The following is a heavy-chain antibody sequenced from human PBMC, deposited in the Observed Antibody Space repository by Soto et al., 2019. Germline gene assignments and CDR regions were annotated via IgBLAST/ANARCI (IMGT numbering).Heavy chain of an antibody. CDR1: GYTFTSYD. V-gene: IGHV1-8*01. Sequence: QVQLVQSGAEVKKPGASVKVSCKASGYTFTSYDINLVRQATGQGLEWMVWMNLNSGNTGYAQKFHDRVTMTRNTAISIAYMELSSLRSEDTAVYYCARAAFVDIVVVPADHAPEQNWFDPWGQGTLVTVSS. J-gene: IGHJ5*02. CDR2: MNLNSGNT. D-gene: IGHD2-2*03. CDR3: ARAAFVDIVVVPADHAPEQNWFDP.